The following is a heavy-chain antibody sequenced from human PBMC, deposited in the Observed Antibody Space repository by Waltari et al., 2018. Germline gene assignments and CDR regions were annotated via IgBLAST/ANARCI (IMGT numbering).Heavy chain of an antibody. CDR3: ARDSPAGPFDY. CDR1: GGSISSSSYY. CDR2: IYYSGST. D-gene: IGHD6-19*01. V-gene: IGHV4-39*07. Sequence: QLQLQESGPGLVKPSETLSLTCTVSGGSISSSSYYWGWIRQPPGKGLEWIGSIYYSGSTYYNPSLKSRLTISVDTSKNQCSRKLSSVTAADTAVDYCARDSPAGPFDYWGQGTLVTVSS. J-gene: IGHJ4*02.